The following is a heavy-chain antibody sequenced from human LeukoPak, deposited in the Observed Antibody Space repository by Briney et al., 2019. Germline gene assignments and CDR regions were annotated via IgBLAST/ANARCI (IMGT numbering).Heavy chain of an antibody. J-gene: IGHJ3*02. V-gene: IGHV3-21*01. Sequence: GGSLRLSCAASGSAFISYSINWVRQAPGKGLEWVSSTSSGSDYIYYAHSMKGRFSTSRDNAKNSLYLQMNSLRVEDTAVYYCARGHSGSYQRTDAFDIWGQGTMVTVSS. CDR1: GSAFISYS. CDR3: ARGHSGSYQRTDAFDI. CDR2: TSSGSDYI. D-gene: IGHD1-26*01.